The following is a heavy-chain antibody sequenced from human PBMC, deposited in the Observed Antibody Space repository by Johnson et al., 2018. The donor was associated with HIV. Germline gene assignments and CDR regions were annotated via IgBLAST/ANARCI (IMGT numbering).Heavy chain of an antibody. V-gene: IGHV3-66*02. Sequence: VQLVESGGGLVQPGGSLRLSCAASGITVGTNYMSWVRQAPGKGLEWVSVIFSVGDVYYAGSVKGRFTISRDNAKNSLFLQMNSLRAEDTALYYCARDPILFCGGDCYSSFVGAFDIWGQGTMVTVSS. CDR3: ARDPILFCGGDCYSSFVGAFDI. CDR1: GITVGTNY. CDR2: IFSVGDV. D-gene: IGHD2-21*02. J-gene: IGHJ3*02.